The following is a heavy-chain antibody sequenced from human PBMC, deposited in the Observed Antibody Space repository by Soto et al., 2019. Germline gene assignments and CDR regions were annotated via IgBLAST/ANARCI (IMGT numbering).Heavy chain of an antibody. CDR3: AKTNTHYYYDSSGSPDAFDI. J-gene: IGHJ3*02. Sequence: GGSLRLSCAASGFTFSNYGMHWVRQAPGKGLEWVAVISYDGSNKYYADSVKGRFTISRDNSKNTLYLQMNSLRAEDTAVYYCAKTNTHYYYDSSGSPDAFDIWGQGTMVTVSS. D-gene: IGHD3-22*01. CDR1: GFTFSNYG. V-gene: IGHV3-30*18. CDR2: ISYDGSNK.